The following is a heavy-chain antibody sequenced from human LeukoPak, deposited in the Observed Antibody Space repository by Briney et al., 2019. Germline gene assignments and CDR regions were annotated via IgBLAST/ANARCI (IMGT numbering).Heavy chain of an antibody. J-gene: IGHJ4*02. V-gene: IGHV3-23*01. Sequence: GGSLRLSCAASGFTFSSSAMSWVRQAPGKGLEWVSAISGSGGYTYYADSVKGRFTISRDNSKTTLFLQMNSLRAEDTAVYYCTLRAGSWGQGTLVTVSS. D-gene: IGHD3-10*01. CDR3: TLRAGS. CDR2: ISGSGGYT. CDR1: GFTFSSSA.